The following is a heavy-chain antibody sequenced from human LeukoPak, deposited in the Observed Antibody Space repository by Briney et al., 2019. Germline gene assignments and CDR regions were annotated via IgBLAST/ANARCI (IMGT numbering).Heavy chain of an antibody. Sequence: GGSLRLSCAASGFTFSSYAMHWVREAPGNGLEWVAVIAFDGSDKYYADSVKGRFTISRDNSKNTLYLQMNSLRAEDTAVYYCARGIAAAGAFDYWGQGTLVTVSS. J-gene: IGHJ4*02. V-gene: IGHV3-30-3*01. CDR1: GFTFSSYA. CDR2: IAFDGSDK. CDR3: ARGIAAAGAFDY. D-gene: IGHD6-13*01.